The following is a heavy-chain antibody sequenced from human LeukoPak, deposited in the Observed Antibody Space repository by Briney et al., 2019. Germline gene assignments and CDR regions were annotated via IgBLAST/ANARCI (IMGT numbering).Heavy chain of an antibody. Sequence: ASVKASCKASGYTFTNYAISWVRQAPGQGLEWMGWVSAYNGNTKYAQKVQDRVTMTTDTSTSTAYMELRWLRSDDTAVYYCAGGFGESYFDYWGQGTLVTVSS. D-gene: IGHD3-10*01. CDR3: AGGFGESYFDY. CDR2: VSAYNGNT. V-gene: IGHV1-18*01. J-gene: IGHJ4*02. CDR1: GYTFTNYA.